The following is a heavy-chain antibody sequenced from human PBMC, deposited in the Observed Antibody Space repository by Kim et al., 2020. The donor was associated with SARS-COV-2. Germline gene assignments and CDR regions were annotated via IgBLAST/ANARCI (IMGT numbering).Heavy chain of an antibody. Sequence: SETLSLTCTVSGGSISSSSYYWGWIRQPPGKGLEWIGSIYYSGSTYYNPSLKSRVTISVDTSKNQFSLKLSSVTAADTAVYYCARRRGEPGVGFDYWGQGTLVTVSS. J-gene: IGHJ4*02. CDR2: IYYSGST. V-gene: IGHV4-39*01. CDR1: GGSISSSSYY. D-gene: IGHD3-10*01. CDR3: ARRRGEPGVGFDY.